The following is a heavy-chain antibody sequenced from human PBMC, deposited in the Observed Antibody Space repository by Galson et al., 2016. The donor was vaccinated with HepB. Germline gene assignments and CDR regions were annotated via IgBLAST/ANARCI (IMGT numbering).Heavy chain of an antibody. Sequence: SLRLSCADSGFTFNTYGMNWVRQAPGKGLEWVSYISSASSIKYYADSVKGRFTISRDNSKDTLYLQMNSLRAEDTAVYYCAKEVGTVHPSNWFDPWGQGTLVTVSS. CDR3: AKEVGTVHPSNWFDP. CDR1: GFTFNTYG. V-gene: IGHV3-48*01. J-gene: IGHJ5*02. D-gene: IGHD1-26*01. CDR2: ISSASSIK.